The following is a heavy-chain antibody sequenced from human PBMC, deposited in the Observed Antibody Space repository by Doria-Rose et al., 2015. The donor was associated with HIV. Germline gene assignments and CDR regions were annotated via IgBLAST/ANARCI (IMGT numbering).Heavy chain of an antibody. CDR1: GGSISRYS. J-gene: IGHJ6*03. D-gene: IGHD5-18*01. V-gene: IGHV4-59*08. CDR3: ARFKEERIGRDTYHYLDV. Sequence: QAQLPEPCPRLVKPSGPLSLTCTFSGGSISRYSWSWIRQTTAKGLDPNGWIYYSGNTKYNPSFTSRVTISVDTSNSQVSLKLRSVTTADTAVYYCARFKEERIGRDTYHYLDVWGKGTTVTVSS. CDR2: IYYSGNT.